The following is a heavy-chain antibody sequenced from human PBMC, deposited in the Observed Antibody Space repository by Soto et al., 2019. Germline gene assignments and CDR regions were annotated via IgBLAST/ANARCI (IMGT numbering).Heavy chain of an antibody. CDR2: ISAYNRNT. J-gene: IGHJ4*02. D-gene: IGHD6-13*01. Sequence: QVQRVQSGAEVKKPGASVKGSCKASGYTFTSYGLSGVRQAPGQGLEWMGWISAYNRNTNYAQKLQGRVTMNTETSTSTDYMEVRSLRSDDTAVYYCARVIAAAADFDYWGQGTLVTVSS. V-gene: IGHV1-18*01. CDR3: ARVIAAAADFDY. CDR1: GYTFTSYG.